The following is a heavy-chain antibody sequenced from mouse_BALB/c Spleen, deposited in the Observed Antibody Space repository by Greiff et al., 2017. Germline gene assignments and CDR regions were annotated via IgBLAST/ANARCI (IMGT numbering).Heavy chain of an antibody. CDR1: GFTFRSFG. CDR2: ISSGSSTI. D-gene: IGHD1-1*01. V-gene: IGHV5-17*02. J-gene: IGHJ2*01. CDR3: ARYSSYDYFDY. Sequence: EVQGVESGGGLVQPGGSRKLSCAASGFTFRSFGMHWVRQAPEKGLEWVAYISSGSSTIYYADTVKGRFTISRDNPKNTLFLQMTSLRSEDTAMYYCARYSSYDYFDYWGQGTTLTVSS.